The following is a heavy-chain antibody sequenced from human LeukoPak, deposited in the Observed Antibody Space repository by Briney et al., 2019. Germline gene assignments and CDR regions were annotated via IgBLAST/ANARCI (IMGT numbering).Heavy chain of an antibody. CDR2: IKEDGSEK. J-gene: IGHJ4*02. CDR3: ASGRQLGY. Sequence: PGGSLRLSCAASGFTFSNYWMSWVRQASGKGLEWAANIKEDGSEKYYVDSVKGRFTISRDNAKNSLYLQMNSLRAEDTAIYYCASGRQLGYWGQGTLVTVST. V-gene: IGHV3-7*01. CDR1: GFTFSNYW. D-gene: IGHD6-6*01.